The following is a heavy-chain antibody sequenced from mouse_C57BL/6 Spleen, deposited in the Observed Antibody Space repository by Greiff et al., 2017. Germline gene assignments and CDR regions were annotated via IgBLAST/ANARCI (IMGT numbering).Heavy chain of an antibody. J-gene: IGHJ2*01. CDR1: GFNIKDYY. V-gene: IGHV14-2*01. Sequence: VQLQQSGAELVKPGASVKLSCTASGFNIKDYYMHWVKQRTGQGLEWIGRIDPEDGETKSAPKFQGKAKITADTSSNTAYLQLSSLTSEDTAVYYCARDYGNGRVDYWGQGTTLTVSS. CDR3: ARDYGNGRVDY. CDR2: IDPEDGET. D-gene: IGHD1-1*01.